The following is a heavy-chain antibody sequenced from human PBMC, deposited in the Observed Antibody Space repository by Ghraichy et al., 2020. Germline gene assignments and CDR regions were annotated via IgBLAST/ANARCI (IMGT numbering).Heavy chain of an antibody. D-gene: IGHD3-3*01. CDR2: IFSNDEK. J-gene: IGHJ4*02. CDR1: GFSLSNARMG. CDR3: ARTYYDFWSGYSPFDY. Sequence: SGPTLVKPTETLTLTCTVSGFSLSNARMGVSWIRQPPGKALEWLAHIFSNDEKSYSTSLKSRLTISKDTSKSQVVLTMTNMDPVDTATYYCARTYYDFWSGYSPFDYWGQGTLVTVSS. V-gene: IGHV2-26*01.